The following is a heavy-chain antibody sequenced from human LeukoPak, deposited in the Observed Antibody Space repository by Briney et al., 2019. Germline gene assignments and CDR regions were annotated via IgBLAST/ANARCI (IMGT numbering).Heavy chain of an antibody. CDR2: ISGSGGST. Sequence: PGGSLRLSCAASGFTFSSYAMSWVRQAPGKGLEWVSAISGSGGSTYYADSVKGRFTISRDNSKNTLYPQMNSLRAEDTAVYYCAKWTRPVLGYWSSSPYYFDYWGQGTLVTVSS. D-gene: IGHD6-6*01. CDR1: GFTFSSYA. CDR3: AKWTRPVLGYWSSSPYYFDY. V-gene: IGHV3-23*01. J-gene: IGHJ4*02.